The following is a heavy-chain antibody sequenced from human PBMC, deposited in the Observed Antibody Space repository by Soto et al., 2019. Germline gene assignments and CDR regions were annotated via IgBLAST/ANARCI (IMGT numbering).Heavy chain of an antibody. CDR1: GDSINSDNYY. CDR3: ARLEGLATISYYFDY. J-gene: IGHJ4*02. D-gene: IGHD3-9*01. V-gene: IGHV4-39*01. Sequence: QLQLQESGPGLVKPSETLSLTCSVSGDSINSDNYYWGWIRQPPGKGLEWIGSIYYRGNTYYNPSLTTRVTISLAKSKSQFSLKLNSVTAAASAVYFCARLEGLATISYYFDYWGQGTLVTVSS. CDR2: IYYRGNT.